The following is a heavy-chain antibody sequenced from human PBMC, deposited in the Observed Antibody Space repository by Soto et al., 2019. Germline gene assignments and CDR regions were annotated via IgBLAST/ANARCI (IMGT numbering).Heavy chain of an antibody. CDR3: ARVRTIPGNDAFDF. J-gene: IGHJ3*01. V-gene: IGHV3-33*01. CDR2: IWSDGNKT. CDR1: GFTFSSYG. D-gene: IGHD2-21*01. Sequence: QVQLVESGGGVVQPGRSLKLSCAASGFTFSSYGMHWVRQAPGKGLEWVAVIWSDGNKTYYADSVTGRFTISKDNSKNTLYLQMNSPRVEDTAVYYCARVRTIPGNDAFDFWGQGTMVTVSS.